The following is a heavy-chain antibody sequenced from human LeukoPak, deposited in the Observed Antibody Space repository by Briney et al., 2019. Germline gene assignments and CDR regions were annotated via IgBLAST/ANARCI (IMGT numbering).Heavy chain of an antibody. CDR2: INTDGGGT. J-gene: IGHJ3*01. D-gene: IGHD2-21*02. CDR3: AKPRGGDSWAFDF. CDR1: GFTFSSYW. V-gene: IGHV3-74*01. Sequence: GGSLRLSCAASGFTFSSYWMHWVRQAPGKGLVWVSRINTDGGGTTYADSVKGRFTISRDNSKNTLYLQMNSLRPEDTAVYYCAKPRGGDSWAFDFWGQGTMVTVSS.